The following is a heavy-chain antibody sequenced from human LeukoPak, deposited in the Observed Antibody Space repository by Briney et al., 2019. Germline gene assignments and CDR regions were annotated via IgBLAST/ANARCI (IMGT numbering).Heavy chain of an antibody. J-gene: IGHJ4*02. CDR1: GFTFSSYW. CDR3: ARDIFGGVIVIPGGFDY. Sequence: PGGSLRLSCAASGFTFSSYWMHWVRQAPGKGLVWVSRINSDGSSTSYADSVKGRFTISRDNAKNTLYLQMNSLRAEDTAVYYCARDIFGGVIVIPGGFDYWGQGTLVTVSS. V-gene: IGHV3-74*01. CDR2: INSDGSST. D-gene: IGHD3-16*02.